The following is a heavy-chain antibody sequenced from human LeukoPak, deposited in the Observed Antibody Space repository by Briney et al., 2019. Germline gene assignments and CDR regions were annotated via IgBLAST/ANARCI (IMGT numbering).Heavy chain of an antibody. J-gene: IGHJ5*01. CDR2: ISSTSATI. D-gene: IGHD3-22*01. CDR3: AKGPYFYDSGGYSFDF. V-gene: IGHV3-48*01. Sequence: PGGSLRLSCAASGFTYSSYSMNWVRQAPGKGLEWVSYISSTSATIYYADSVKGRFTISRDNAKNSLYLQMNSLRAEDTAVYYCAKGPYFYDSGGYSFDFWGQGTLATVSS. CDR1: GFTYSSYS.